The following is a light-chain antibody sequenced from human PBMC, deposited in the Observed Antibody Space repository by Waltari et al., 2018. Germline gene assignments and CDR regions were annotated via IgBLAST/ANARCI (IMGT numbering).Light chain of an antibody. CDR1: QNISTH. CDR3: QQYNTWPS. V-gene: IGKV3-15*01. J-gene: IGKJ3*01. Sequence: EIVMTQSPATLSVSPGERATLSCRASQNISTHLVWYQHNPGQAPRLLIYAAATRATGTPARCSGQGSGTEFTLTISSLQSEDFALYYCQQYNTWPSFGPGTKVDIK. CDR2: AAA.